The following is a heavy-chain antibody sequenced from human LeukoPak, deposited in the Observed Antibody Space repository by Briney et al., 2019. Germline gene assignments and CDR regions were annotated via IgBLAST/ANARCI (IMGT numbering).Heavy chain of an antibody. J-gene: IGHJ4*02. CDR1: GYTFSSYA. V-gene: IGHV3-30*01. CDR3: ARGSNYYDSGDY. D-gene: IGHD3-3*01. CDR2: ISYDGSNK. Sequence: GRSLRLSCAASGYTFSSYAMHWVRQAPGKGLEWVAVISYDGSNKYYADSVKGRFTISRDNSKNTLYLQMNSLRAEDTAVYYCARGSNYYDSGDYWGQGTLVTVSS.